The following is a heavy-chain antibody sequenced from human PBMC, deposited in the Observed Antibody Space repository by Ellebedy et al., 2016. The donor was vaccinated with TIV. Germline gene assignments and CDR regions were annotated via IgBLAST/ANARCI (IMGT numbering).Heavy chain of an antibody. CDR3: ARQRSFRAVPDAFDF. V-gene: IGHV4-59*08. CDR2: IHYTVAT. Sequence: MPGGSLRLSCTVSGGSIKGHYWSWIRQPPGKGLESLGFIHYTVATKYTPALQSRVTISLDASKNQFSLKLTSVTAADTAVYYCARQRSFRAVPDAFDFWGQGTMIIVSS. D-gene: IGHD3-10*01. CDR1: GGSIKGHY. J-gene: IGHJ3*01.